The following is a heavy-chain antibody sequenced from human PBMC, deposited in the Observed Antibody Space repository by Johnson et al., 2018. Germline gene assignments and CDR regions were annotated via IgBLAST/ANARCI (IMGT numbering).Heavy chain of an antibody. CDR2: IRRKLYGGTA. CDR3: TRDSGDAIDI. J-gene: IGHJ3*02. V-gene: IGHV3-49*03. Sequence: EVQLVESGGGLVQPGRSLRLSCSGSGFSFGDYKMTWFRQAPGKGLEWVGFIRRKLYGGTAEYGASVRGRFTISRDDSKSVAYLQMNSLKSEDTAVYYCTRDSGDAIDIWGQGTMVTVSS. D-gene: IGHD3-10*01. CDR1: GFSFGDYK.